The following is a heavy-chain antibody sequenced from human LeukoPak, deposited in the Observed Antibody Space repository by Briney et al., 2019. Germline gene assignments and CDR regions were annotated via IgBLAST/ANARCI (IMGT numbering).Heavy chain of an antibody. V-gene: IGHV4-39*07. J-gene: IGHJ4*02. CDR1: GGSISSNNYY. Sequence: SETLSLTCAVSGGSISSNNYYWGWIRQPPGKGLEWIGSIYYSGSTYYNPSLKSRVTISVDTSKSQFSLKLNSVTAADTAVYYCASKTGDYWGQGTLVTVSS. CDR3: ASKTGDY. CDR2: IYYSGST.